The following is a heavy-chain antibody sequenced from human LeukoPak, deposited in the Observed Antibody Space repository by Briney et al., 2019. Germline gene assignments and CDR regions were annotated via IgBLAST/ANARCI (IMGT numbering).Heavy chain of an antibody. J-gene: IGHJ4*02. CDR3: ARAEAGSSWYSDDY. CDR2: INHSGST. D-gene: IGHD6-13*01. Sequence: SETLSLTCAVYGGSFSGYYWSWIRQPPGKGLEWIGEINHSGSTNYNPSLKSRVTISVDTSKNQFSLKLSSMTAADTAVYYCARAEAGSSWYSDDYWGQGTLVTVSS. V-gene: IGHV4-34*01. CDR1: GGSFSGYY.